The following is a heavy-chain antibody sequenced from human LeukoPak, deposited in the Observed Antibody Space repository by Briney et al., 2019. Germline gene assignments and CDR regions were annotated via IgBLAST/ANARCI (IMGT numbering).Heavy chain of an antibody. CDR1: GLIFDDYA. J-gene: IGHJ3*01. D-gene: IGHD3-22*01. V-gene: IGHV3-9*01. CDR3: TKDRSSGSDAFDV. Sequence: PGGSLRLSCAASGLIFDDYAMHWVRQAPGKGLEWVSGISWDSSSIGYADSVKGRFSISRDNAKNSLYLQMNSLTAGDTAFYYCTKDRSSGSDAFDVWGQGTMVTVSS. CDR2: ISWDSSSI.